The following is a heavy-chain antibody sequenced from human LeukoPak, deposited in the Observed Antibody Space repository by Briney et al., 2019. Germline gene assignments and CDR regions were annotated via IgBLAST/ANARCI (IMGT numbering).Heavy chain of an antibody. J-gene: IGHJ6*02. CDR1: GFTFSSYA. Sequence: GGSLRLSCAASGFTFSSYAISWVRQAPGKGLEWVSAISGSGGSTYYADSVKGRFTISRDNSKNTLYLQMNSLRAEDTAVYYCAKKQGGIIVATTLHYYYGMDVWGQGTTVTVSS. CDR2: ISGSGGST. D-gene: IGHD5-12*01. V-gene: IGHV3-23*01. CDR3: AKKQGGIIVATTLHYYYGMDV.